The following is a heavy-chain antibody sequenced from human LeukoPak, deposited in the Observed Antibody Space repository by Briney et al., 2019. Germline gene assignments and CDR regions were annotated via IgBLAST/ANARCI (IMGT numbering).Heavy chain of an antibody. CDR2: ISSSGSTI. J-gene: IGHJ4*02. CDR1: GFTFSDYY. CDR3: ARSVSYYYDSSGCFDY. V-gene: IGHV3-11*01. D-gene: IGHD3-22*01. Sequence: GGSLRLSCAASGFTFSDYYMSWIRQAPGKGLEWVSYISSSGSTIYYADSVKGRFTISRDNAKNSLYLQMNSLRAEDTAVYYCARSVSYYYDSSGCFDYWGQGTLVTVSS.